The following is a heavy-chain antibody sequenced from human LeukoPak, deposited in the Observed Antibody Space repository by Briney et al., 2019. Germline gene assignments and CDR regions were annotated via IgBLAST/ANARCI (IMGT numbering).Heavy chain of an antibody. J-gene: IGHJ4*02. CDR1: GFTFSSYA. CDR3: ARDRNYYDSSGYYSVAALDY. V-gene: IGHV3-30*04. D-gene: IGHD3-22*01. Sequence: PGRSLRLSCAASGFTFSSYAMHWVRQAPGKGLEWVAVISYDGSNKYYADSVKGRFTISRDNSKNTLYLQMNSLRAEDTAVYYCARDRNYYDSSGYYSVAALDYWGKGTLVTVSS. CDR2: ISYDGSNK.